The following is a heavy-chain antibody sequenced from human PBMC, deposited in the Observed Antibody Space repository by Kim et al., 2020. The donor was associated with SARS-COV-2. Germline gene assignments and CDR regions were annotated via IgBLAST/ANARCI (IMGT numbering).Heavy chain of an antibody. J-gene: IGHJ4*02. V-gene: IGHV3-23*01. CDR3: AKSGGTNYYDSTGYYNY. D-gene: IGHD3-22*01. Sequence: VRGRFTISGDNSKDTLYLQMNSLRAEDTAVYYCAKSGGTNYYDSTGYYNYWGRGTVVTVSS.